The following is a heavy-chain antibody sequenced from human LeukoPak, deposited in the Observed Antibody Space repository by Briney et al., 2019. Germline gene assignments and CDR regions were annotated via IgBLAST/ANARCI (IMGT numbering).Heavy chain of an antibody. Sequence: SETLSLTCAVSGGSISSGGYSWSWIRQPPGKGLEWIGYIYHSGSTYYNPSLKSRVTISVDRSKNQFSLKLSSVTAADTAVYYCARGYSSSSYNWFDPWGQGTLVTVSS. D-gene: IGHD6-6*01. CDR3: ARGYSSSSYNWFDP. V-gene: IGHV4-30-2*01. CDR1: GGSISSGGYS. CDR2: IYHSGST. J-gene: IGHJ5*02.